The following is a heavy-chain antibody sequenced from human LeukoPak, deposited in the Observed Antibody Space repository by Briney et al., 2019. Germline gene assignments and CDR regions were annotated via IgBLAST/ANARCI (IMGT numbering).Heavy chain of an antibody. CDR3: TTHRGYSSSPTFDY. D-gene: IGHD6-13*01. J-gene: IGHJ4*02. CDR1: GFTFSIAS. Sequence: PGGSLRLSCAASGFTFSIASMSWVSQAPGKGLEWVGQIKTKTDGGTTDHAAPVKGRFTVSRDDSKNTLYLQVSSLKTEDTAVYYCTTHRGYSSSPTFDYWGQGTLVTVSS. V-gene: IGHV3-15*01. CDR2: IKTKTDGGTT.